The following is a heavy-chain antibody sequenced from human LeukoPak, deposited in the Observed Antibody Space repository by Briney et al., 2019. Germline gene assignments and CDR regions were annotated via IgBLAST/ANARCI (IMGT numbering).Heavy chain of an antibody. CDR1: GGSISSHY. Sequence: SETLSLTCTVSGGSISSHYWSWIRQPPGKGLEWIGYIYYSGSTNYNPSLKSRVTISVDTSKNQFSLKLSSVTVADTAVYYCARASMYRGYFDYWGQGTLVTVSS. CDR2: IYYSGST. CDR3: ARASMYRGYFDY. D-gene: IGHD2-2*01. V-gene: IGHV4-59*11. J-gene: IGHJ4*02.